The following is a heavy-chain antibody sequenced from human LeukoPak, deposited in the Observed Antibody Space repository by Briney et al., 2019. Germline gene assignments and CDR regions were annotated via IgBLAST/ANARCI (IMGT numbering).Heavy chain of an antibody. CDR1: GFTFSNFE. V-gene: IGHV3-48*03. J-gene: IGHJ3*02. D-gene: IGHD3-10*01. Sequence: GGSLRLSCAASGFTFSNFEMSWVRQAPGKGLEWLSYISVDGGNMYYADSAKGRFTISRDIAKNSLYLHMYSLRAEDTAVYYWARDGLWVGPDSGKTRQANREIWGQGTTVTV. CDR3: ARDGLWVGPDSGKTRQANREI. CDR2: ISVDGGNM.